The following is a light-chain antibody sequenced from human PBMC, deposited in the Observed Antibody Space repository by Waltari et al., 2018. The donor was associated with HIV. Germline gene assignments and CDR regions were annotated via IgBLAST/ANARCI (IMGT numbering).Light chain of an antibody. J-gene: IGKJ1*01. CDR2: WAS. V-gene: IGKV4-1*01. CDR3: QQYYSTPPT. CDR1: QNIFYSSKNANY. Sequence: SLALSLGERATINCKSSQNIFYSSKNANYLAWYQQKPGQSPKLLIYWASSRASGVPDRFSGSGSRTDFTLSISSLQSEDVAVYFCQQYYSTPPTFGQGTRVEIK.